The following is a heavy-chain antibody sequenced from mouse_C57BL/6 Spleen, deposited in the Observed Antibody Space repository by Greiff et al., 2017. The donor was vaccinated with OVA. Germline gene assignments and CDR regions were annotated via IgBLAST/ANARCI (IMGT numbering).Heavy chain of an antibody. V-gene: IGHV5-6*01. Sequence: EVKLMESGADLVKPGASVKLSCAASGFTFSSYGMPWVRQRPDQSLEWVATIGSGGSYTYYPDSVKGRFTMSRDNAKNTLYLQLSSLKSEDTAVYYCARRSNRYAMDYWGQGTTVTVSS. D-gene: IGHD2-5*01. CDR1: GFTFSSYG. CDR3: ARRSNRYAMDY. CDR2: IGSGGSYT. J-gene: IGHJ4*01.